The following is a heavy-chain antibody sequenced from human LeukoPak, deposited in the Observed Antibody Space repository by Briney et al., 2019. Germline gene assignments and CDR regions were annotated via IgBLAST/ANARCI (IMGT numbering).Heavy chain of an antibody. J-gene: IGHJ5*02. Sequence: SETLSLTCTVSGGSISSSSYYWGWIRQPPGKGLEWIGNIYYSGSTYYNPSLKSRVTISVDTSKSQFSLKVNSVTAADTAVYYCARAMVRGVIFRTNWFDPWGQGTLVTVSS. D-gene: IGHD3-10*01. CDR3: ARAMVRGVIFRTNWFDP. CDR2: IYYSGST. CDR1: GGSISSSSYY. V-gene: IGHV4-39*07.